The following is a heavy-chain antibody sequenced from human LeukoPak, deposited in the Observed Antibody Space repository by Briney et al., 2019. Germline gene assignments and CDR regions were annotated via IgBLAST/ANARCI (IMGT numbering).Heavy chain of an antibody. D-gene: IGHD6-25*01. Sequence: PGGSLRLSCAASGFTFSSYAMTWVRQAPGKGLEWVSSINNSGTDTYYGDSVKGRFTISRDNSKNTLFLHINSLSAEDTAVYYCAAAVNMGRAEHYWGQGTLVTVSS. V-gene: IGHV3-23*01. CDR2: INNSGTDT. J-gene: IGHJ4*02. CDR1: GFTFSSYA. CDR3: AAAVNMGRAEHY.